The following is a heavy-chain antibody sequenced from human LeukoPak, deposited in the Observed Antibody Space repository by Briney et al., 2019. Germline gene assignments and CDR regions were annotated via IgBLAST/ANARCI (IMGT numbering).Heavy chain of an antibody. CDR1: GFTFNNYN. CDR3: AREKDSSSLGNSFDY. CDR2: ITSSSTYI. D-gene: IGHD6-6*01. V-gene: IGHV3-21*04. Sequence: GGSLRLSCAASGFTFNNYNMNWVRQAPGKALEWVSSITSSSTYISYADSVKGRFTISRDNAKNSLYLQMNSLRAEDTALYYCAREKDSSSLGNSFDYWGQGTLVTVSS. J-gene: IGHJ4*02.